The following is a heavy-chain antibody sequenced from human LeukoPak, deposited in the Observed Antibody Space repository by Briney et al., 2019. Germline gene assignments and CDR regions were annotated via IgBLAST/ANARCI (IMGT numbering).Heavy chain of an antibody. D-gene: IGHD4-23*01. V-gene: IGHV1-18*01. Sequence: GASVKVSCKASGYTFTSYGISWVRQAPGQGLEWMGWISAYNGNTNYAQKLQGRVTMTEDTSTDTAYMELSSLRSEDTAVYYCATDLGGNMAFDYWGQGTLVTVSS. CDR2: ISAYNGNT. CDR3: ATDLGGNMAFDY. J-gene: IGHJ4*02. CDR1: GYTFTSYG.